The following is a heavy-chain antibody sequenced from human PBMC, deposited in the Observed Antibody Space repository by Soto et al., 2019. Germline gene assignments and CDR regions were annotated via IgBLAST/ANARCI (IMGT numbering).Heavy chain of an antibody. J-gene: IGHJ4*02. CDR1: GFTFSSYG. CDR3: ARDAFTNATYGVQHQFDY. Sequence: GGSLRLSCAASGFTFSSYGMHWVRQAPGKGLEWVAVIWYDGSNKYYADSVKGRFTISRDNSKNTLYLQMNSLRAEDTAVYYCARDAFTNATYGVQHQFDYWGQGTLVTVSS. V-gene: IGHV3-33*01. CDR2: IWYDGSNK. D-gene: IGHD1-1*01.